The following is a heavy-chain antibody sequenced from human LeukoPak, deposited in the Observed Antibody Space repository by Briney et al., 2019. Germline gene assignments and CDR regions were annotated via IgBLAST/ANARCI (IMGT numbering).Heavy chain of an antibody. CDR1: GFTFSSYS. CDR3: AGCSGGSCYLDY. J-gene: IGHJ4*02. Sequence: GGSLRLSCAASGFTFSSYSMNWVRQAPGKGLEWVSSISSSSSYIYYADSVKGRFTISRDNAKNSLYLQMNSLRAEDPAVYYCAGCSGGSCYLDYWGQGTLVTVSS. CDR2: ISSSSSYI. D-gene: IGHD2-15*01. V-gene: IGHV3-21*01.